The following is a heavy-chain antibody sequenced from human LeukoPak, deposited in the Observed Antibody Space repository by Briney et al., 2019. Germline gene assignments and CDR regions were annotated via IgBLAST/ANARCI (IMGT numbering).Heavy chain of an antibody. Sequence: GGSLRLSCEASGFTFSAYAMSWVRQAPGKGLEWVSGISWNSGSIGYADSVKGRFTISRDNAKNSLYLQMNSLRAEDTALYYCAKAPYYYYGMDVWGQGTTVTVSS. CDR3: AKAPYYYYGMDV. CDR2: ISWNSGSI. J-gene: IGHJ6*02. CDR1: GFTFSAYA. V-gene: IGHV3-9*01.